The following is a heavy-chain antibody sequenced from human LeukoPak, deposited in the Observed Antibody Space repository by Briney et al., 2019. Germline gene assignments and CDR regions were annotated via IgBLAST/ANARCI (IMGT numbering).Heavy chain of an antibody. V-gene: IGHV7-4-1*02. J-gene: IGHJ4*02. CDR2: INTDSGNP. CDR1: GYSFNSQG. D-gene: IGHD6-13*01. Sequence: ASVKVSCKASGYSFNSQGMNWVRQAPGQGLEWMGWINTDSGNPTYAQGFTGRFVFSLDTSVSTAYLQISSLKAEDTAVYYCARDLFRAYRIAAAGIEGYWGQGTLVTVSS. CDR3: ARDLFRAYRIAAAGIEGY.